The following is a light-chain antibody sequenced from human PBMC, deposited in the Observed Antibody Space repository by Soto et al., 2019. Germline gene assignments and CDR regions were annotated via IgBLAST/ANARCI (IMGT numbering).Light chain of an antibody. CDR1: SSDVGGYNY. CDR3: SSYTSSSTLYV. J-gene: IGLJ1*01. CDR2: EVS. V-gene: IGLV2-14*01. Sequence: QSGLTQPASVSGSPGQSITISCTGTSSDVGGYNYVSWYQQHPGKAPKLMIYEVSNRPSGVSNRFSGSKSGNTASLTISGXQAEDEADYYCSSYTSSSTLYVFGTGTKVTV.